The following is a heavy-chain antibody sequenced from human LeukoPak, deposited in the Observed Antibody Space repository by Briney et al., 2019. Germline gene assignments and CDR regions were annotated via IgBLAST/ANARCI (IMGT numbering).Heavy chain of an antibody. Sequence: SETLSLTCTVSGGSISSSSCYWSWLPPPPGMGRMWIGSIYYSGSTPYNPSLKSRAIISVDTSNNQFSLKVSSVAAADTSVYYCARDSITGTTSFDDWGQGTLVTVSS. CDR3: ARDSITGTTSFDD. J-gene: IGHJ4*02. V-gene: IGHV4-39*07. CDR1: GGSISSSSCY. CDR2: IYYSGST. D-gene: IGHD1-20*01.